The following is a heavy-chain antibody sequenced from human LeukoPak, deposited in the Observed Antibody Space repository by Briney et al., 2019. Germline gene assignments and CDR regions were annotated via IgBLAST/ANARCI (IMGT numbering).Heavy chain of an antibody. V-gene: IGHV1-18*01. CDR1: GYTFTSYG. D-gene: IGHD2-15*01. CDR2: ISAYNGNT. Sequence: ASVKVSCKASGYTFTSYGIIWVRQAPGQGLEWIGWISAYNGNTNYAQKLQGRVTMTTDTSTSTAYMELRSRRSEDTAVYHCARSFCSGGRCLGEGLYYYYYLDVWGKGTTVTVSS. CDR3: ARSFCSGGRCLGEGLYYYYYLDV. J-gene: IGHJ6*03.